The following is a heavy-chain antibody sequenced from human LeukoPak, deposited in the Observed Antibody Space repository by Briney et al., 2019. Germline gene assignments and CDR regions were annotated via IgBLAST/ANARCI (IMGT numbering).Heavy chain of an antibody. D-gene: IGHD3-22*01. CDR2: ISYDGSNK. V-gene: IGHV3-30*18. CDR3: AKGTSGYSSSYHDY. J-gene: IGHJ4*02. Sequence: GGSLRLSCAASGFTFSSYAMSWVRQAPGKGLEWVAVISYDGSNKYYADSVKGRFTISRDNSKNTLYLQMNSLGDEDTAVYYCAKGTSGYSSSYHDYWGQGTLDTVS. CDR1: GFTFSSYA.